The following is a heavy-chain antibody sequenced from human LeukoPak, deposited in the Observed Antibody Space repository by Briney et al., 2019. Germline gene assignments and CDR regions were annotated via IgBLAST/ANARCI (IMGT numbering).Heavy chain of an antibody. D-gene: IGHD6-25*01. Sequence: PSETLSLTCAVYGGSFSGYYWSWIRQPPGKGLEWIGEINNSGTTNYNPSLKGRVTISVDTSKNQFSLKLSSMTAADTAVYYCASSRGYTSGRWYYYMDVWGKGTTVTGSS. CDR1: GGSFSGYY. V-gene: IGHV4-34*01. CDR3: ASSRGYTSGRWYYYMDV. J-gene: IGHJ6*03. CDR2: INNSGTT.